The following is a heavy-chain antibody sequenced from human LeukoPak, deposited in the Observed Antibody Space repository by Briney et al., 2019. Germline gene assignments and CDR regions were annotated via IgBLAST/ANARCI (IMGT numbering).Heavy chain of an antibody. V-gene: IGHV3-23*01. CDR2: ISGSGGST. J-gene: IGHJ4*02. CDR3: EKQPAGRIRLWSTTFDY. D-gene: IGHD5-18*01. CDR1: GFTFSSYA. Sequence: GGSLRLSCAASGFTFSSYAMSWVRQAPGKGLEWVSAISGSGGSTYYADSVKGRFTISGDNSKNTLYLQMNSLRAEDTAVDYCEKQPAGRIRLWSTTFDYWGQGTLVTVSS.